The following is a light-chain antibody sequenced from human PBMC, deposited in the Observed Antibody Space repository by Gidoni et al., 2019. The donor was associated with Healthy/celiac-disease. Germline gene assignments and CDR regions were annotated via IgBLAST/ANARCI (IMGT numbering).Light chain of an antibody. J-gene: IGKJ4*01. CDR1: QSISSY. CDR2: AAS. CDR3: QQSYSTPQLT. Sequence: DIQMTQSPSSLSASVGDRVTITCRASQSISSYLNWYQQKQGKAPKLLIYAASSLQSGVPSRFSGSGSGTDFTLTISSLQPEDFATYYCQQSYSTPQLTFXGXTKVEIK. V-gene: IGKV1-39*01.